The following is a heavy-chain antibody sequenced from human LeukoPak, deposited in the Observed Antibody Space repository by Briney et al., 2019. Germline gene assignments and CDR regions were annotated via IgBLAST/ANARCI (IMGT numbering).Heavy chain of an antibody. CDR2: INTDNGNT. J-gene: IGHJ4*02. Sequence: GASVKVSCKTSGYTFTNHPMHWMRQAPGQRLEWMGWINTDNGNTKYSQKFQGRVAFTRDTSASTVYMELNSLTSEDTSVYYCAPLIGAYFDYWGQGTLVIVSS. V-gene: IGHV1-3*04. D-gene: IGHD3-22*01. CDR1: GYTFTNHP. CDR3: APLIGAYFDY.